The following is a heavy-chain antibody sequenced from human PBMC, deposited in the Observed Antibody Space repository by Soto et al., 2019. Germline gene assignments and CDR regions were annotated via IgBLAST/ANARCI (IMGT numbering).Heavy chain of an antibody. Sequence: QVQLVESGGGVVQPGRSLRLSCAASGFTFSNYGMHWVRQAPGKGLEWVAVISFDGSNKYYADSVKGRFSISRDSSENMLYLQMNSLRAEDTAVYYCAKDNPRLLWFGELMDVWGRGTTVTVSS. CDR2: ISFDGSNK. CDR3: AKDNPRLLWFGELMDV. V-gene: IGHV3-30*18. CDR1: GFTFSNYG. D-gene: IGHD3-10*01. J-gene: IGHJ6*02.